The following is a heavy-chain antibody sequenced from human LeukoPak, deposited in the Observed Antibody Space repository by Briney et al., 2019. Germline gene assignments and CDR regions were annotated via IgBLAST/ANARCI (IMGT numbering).Heavy chain of an antibody. J-gene: IGHJ3*01. CDR1: GGPLSSNTYY. V-gene: IGHV4-39*01. D-gene: IGHD3-22*01. CDR2: ISHSGSA. Sequence: PSETLSLTCTVSGGPLSSNTYYWGWIRQPPGKGLEWIGSISHSGSAYYNPSLKSRVSISVDTSMTQMSLKLSSVTASDTAVYYCASPPSYYYETSGYSHDAFDLWGQGTMITVSP. CDR3: ASPPSYYYETSGYSHDAFDL.